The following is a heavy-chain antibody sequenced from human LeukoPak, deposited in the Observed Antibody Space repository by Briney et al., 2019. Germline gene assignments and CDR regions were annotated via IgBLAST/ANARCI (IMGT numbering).Heavy chain of an antibody. J-gene: IGHJ4*02. Sequence: PGGSLRLSCVASGFTFSSYEMNWVRQAPGKGLEWVSYISLLGDTIYYADSVKGRFTISRDNAKNSPFLQMSSLRPEDTAIYYCVREYSDQLLWTALDYWGQGALVTVSS. CDR1: GFTFSSYE. V-gene: IGHV3-48*03. CDR2: ISLLGDTI. CDR3: VREYSDQLLWTALDY. D-gene: IGHD2-2*01.